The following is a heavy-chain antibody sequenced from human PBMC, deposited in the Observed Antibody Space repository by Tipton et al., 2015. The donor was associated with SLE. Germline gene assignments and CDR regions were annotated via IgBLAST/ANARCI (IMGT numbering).Heavy chain of an antibody. CDR2: IYYSGST. CDR1: GGSISSYY. CDR3: ATSPGYSSGWFLFDY. Sequence: LRLSCTVSGGSISSYYWSWIRQHPGKGLEWIGYIYYSGSTYYNPSLKSRVTISVDTSKNQFSLKLSSVTAADTAVYYCATSPGYSSGWFLFDYWGQGTLVTVSS. D-gene: IGHD6-19*01. J-gene: IGHJ4*02. V-gene: IGHV4-59*06.